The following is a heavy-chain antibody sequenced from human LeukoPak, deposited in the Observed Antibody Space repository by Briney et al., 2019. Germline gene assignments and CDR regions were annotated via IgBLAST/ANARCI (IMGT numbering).Heavy chain of an antibody. CDR1: GGTLSSYA. CDR2: IIPIFGTA. Sequence: SVKVSCKASGGTLSSYAISWVRQAPGQGLEWMGGIIPIFGTANYAQKFQGRVTITADESTSTAYMELSSLRSEDTAVYYCARDSPQPMGGSYYPYYYYYMDVWGKGTTVTVSS. D-gene: IGHD1-26*01. V-gene: IGHV1-69*13. J-gene: IGHJ6*03. CDR3: ARDSPQPMGGSYYPYYYYYMDV.